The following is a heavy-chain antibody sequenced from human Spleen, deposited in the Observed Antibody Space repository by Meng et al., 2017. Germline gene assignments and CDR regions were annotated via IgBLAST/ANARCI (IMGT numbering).Heavy chain of an antibody. CDR2: INRGGSEK. J-gene: IGHJ4*02. V-gene: IGHV3-7*03. CDR3: ARERSAWSGYHDY. CDR1: GFTFSNYW. D-gene: IGHD5-12*01. Sequence: GESLKISCVASGFTFSNYWMNWVRQAPGKGLEWVANINRGGSEKYYVDSLKGRFTISRDNAKNSLYLQMNSLRAEDTAVYYCARERSAWSGYHDYWGQGTLVTVSS.